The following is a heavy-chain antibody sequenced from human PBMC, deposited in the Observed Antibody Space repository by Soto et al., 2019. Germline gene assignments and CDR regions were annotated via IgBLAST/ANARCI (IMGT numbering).Heavy chain of an antibody. D-gene: IGHD3-3*01. V-gene: IGHV1-69*11. J-gene: IGHJ5*02. CDR1: GGIFSSYA. CDR3: ARDKDFWSGFWGSCLDP. CDR2: IIPAVGTA. Sequence: SVKVSCKVSGGIFSSYAISWVRQAPGQGLEWMGRIIPAVGTANYAQRFQGRVTITADESTSTAFMELSSLRSDDTAVYYCARDKDFWSGFWGSCLDPWGQGTLVTVSS.